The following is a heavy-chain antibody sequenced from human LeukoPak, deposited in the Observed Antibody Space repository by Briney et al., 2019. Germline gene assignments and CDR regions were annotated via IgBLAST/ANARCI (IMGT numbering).Heavy chain of an antibody. J-gene: IGHJ4*02. CDR2: IKSKTDGGTT. D-gene: IGHD3-9*01. Sequence: PGGSLRLSCAAASGFTFSNAWMSWVRQAPGKGLEWVGRIKSKTDGGTTDYAAPVKGRYTISRDDSKNTLYLQMNSLKTEDTGVYYCTTGDDILTGYSLRYWGQGTLVTVSS. CDR3: TTGDDILTGYSLRY. CDR1: GFTFSNAW. V-gene: IGHV3-15*01.